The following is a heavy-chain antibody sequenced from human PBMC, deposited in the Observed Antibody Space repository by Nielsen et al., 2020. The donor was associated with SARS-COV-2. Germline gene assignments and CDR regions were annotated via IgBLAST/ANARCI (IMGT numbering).Heavy chain of an antibody. V-gene: IGHV1-69*13. CDR1: GGSFSNFA. Sequence: SVKVSCKASGGSFSNFAINWVRQAPGQGLEWMGGIISMYGATNYAQKFQGRVTLTADESTSTAYMELNSLRSEDTAKYYCLYSGAYYRTIDYWGQGTLVTVSS. D-gene: IGHD3-22*01. CDR2: IISMYGAT. CDR3: LYSGAYYRTIDY. J-gene: IGHJ4*02.